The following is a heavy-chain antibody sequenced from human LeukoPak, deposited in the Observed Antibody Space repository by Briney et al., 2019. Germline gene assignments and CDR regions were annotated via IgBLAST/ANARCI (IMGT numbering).Heavy chain of an antibody. CDR1: GYTFTSYD. CDR3: ARVHCSGGSCYGEVFDY. Sequence: ASVKVSCKASGYTFTSYDINWVRQATGQGLEWMGWMNPNSGNTGYAQKFQGRVTMTRDTSTSKVYMEVSSLTSEDTAVYYCARVHCSGGSCYGEVFDYWGQGTLVTVSS. J-gene: IGHJ4*02. D-gene: IGHD2-15*01. CDR2: MNPNSGNT. V-gene: IGHV1-8*01.